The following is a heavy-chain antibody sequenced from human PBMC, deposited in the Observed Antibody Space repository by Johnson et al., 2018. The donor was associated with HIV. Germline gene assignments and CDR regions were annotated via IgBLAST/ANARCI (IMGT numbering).Heavy chain of an antibody. Sequence: QVQLVESGGGVVQPGRSLRLSCAASGFTFSSYPMHWVRQAPGKGLVWVAIISYDGGSKYYADSVKGRFPISRDNSKNTLYLQMNSLRAEDTAVYYCARDKEYSSSPGAFDIWGQGTMVTVSS. V-gene: IGHV3-30*04. D-gene: IGHD6-6*01. CDR1: GFTFSSYP. CDR3: ARDKEYSSSPGAFDI. J-gene: IGHJ3*02. CDR2: ISYDGGSK.